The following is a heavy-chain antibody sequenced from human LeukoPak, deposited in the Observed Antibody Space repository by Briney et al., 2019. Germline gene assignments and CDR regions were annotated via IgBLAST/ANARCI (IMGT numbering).Heavy chain of an antibody. CDR2: IYNSGNT. D-gene: IGHD6-19*01. V-gene: IGHV4-59*02. J-gene: IGHJ4*02. Sequence: SETLSLTCAVSGGSVSSRHWSWIRQPPGKGLEWIGYIYNSGNTTYNPSLRSRVTISVDTSKDQFSLSLSSVTAADTAVYYCAREAGGGWSNFDYWGQGTLVTVSS. CDR1: GGSVSSRH. CDR3: AREAGGGWSNFDY.